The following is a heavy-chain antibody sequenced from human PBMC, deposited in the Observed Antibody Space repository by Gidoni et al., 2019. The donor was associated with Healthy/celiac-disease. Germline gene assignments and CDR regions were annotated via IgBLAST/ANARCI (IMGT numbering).Heavy chain of an antibody. D-gene: IGHD6-13*01. V-gene: IGHV4-38-2*01. CDR3: AGGEGYSSPNWFDP. CDR1: GSSISSGYY. CDR2: TYHSGST. J-gene: IGHJ5*02. Sequence: QVQLQESGPGLVKPSETLSLTCAVSGSSISSGYYWGWIRQPPGKGLEWIGSTYHSGSTSYNPSLKSRVTISVDTSKNQFSLKLGSVTAADTAVYYCAGGEGYSSPNWFDPWGQGTLVTVSS.